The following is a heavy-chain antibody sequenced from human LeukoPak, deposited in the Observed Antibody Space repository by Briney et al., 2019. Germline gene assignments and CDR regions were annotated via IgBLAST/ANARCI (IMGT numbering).Heavy chain of an antibody. CDR1: GFTFSSYA. J-gene: IGHJ4*02. CDR3: AKELWFGELSLFDY. V-gene: IGHV3-23*01. CDR2: ISGSGGST. D-gene: IGHD3-10*01. Sequence: GGSLRLSCAASGFTFSSYAMSWVRQAPGKGLEWVSTISGSGGSTYYADSVKSRFTISRVNSKNTLYLQMNSLRAEEAAVYYCAKELWFGELSLFDYWGQGILVTVSS.